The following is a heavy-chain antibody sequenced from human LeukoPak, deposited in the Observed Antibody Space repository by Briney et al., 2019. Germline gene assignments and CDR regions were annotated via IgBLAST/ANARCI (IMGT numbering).Heavy chain of an antibody. CDR3: AKVGDSSSHYYYYYMDV. V-gene: IGHV3-30*18. CDR1: GFTFSSFG. D-gene: IGHD6-6*01. CDR2: ISYDGSNK. Sequence: GGSLRLSCAASGFTFSSFGMHWARQAPGKGLEWVAVISYDGSNKYYADSVKGRFTISRDNSKNTLYLQMNSPTAEDTAVYYCAKVGDSSSHYYYYYMDVWGKGTTVTVSS. J-gene: IGHJ6*03.